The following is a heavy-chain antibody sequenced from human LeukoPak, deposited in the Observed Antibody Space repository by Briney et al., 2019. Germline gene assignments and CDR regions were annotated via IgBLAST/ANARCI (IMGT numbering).Heavy chain of an antibody. CDR2: ISAYNGNT. V-gene: IGHV1-18*01. D-gene: IGHD2-15*01. Sequence: GASVKVSCKASGYTFTSYGISWVRQAPGHGLEWMGWISAYNGNTNYVQKLQGRVTMTTDTSTSTAYMELRSLRSDDTAVYYCARSTGYCSGGSCYSLGWFDPWGQGTLVTVSS. J-gene: IGHJ5*02. CDR1: GYTFTSYG. CDR3: ARSTGYCSGGSCYSLGWFDP.